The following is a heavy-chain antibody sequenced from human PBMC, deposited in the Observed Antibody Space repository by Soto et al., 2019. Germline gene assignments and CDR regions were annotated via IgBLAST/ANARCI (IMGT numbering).Heavy chain of an antibody. CDR2: INNRGDDI. Sequence: QLQLVESGGGLVKPGGSLRLSCAASGFTFNDFYMIWFRQAPGRGLEWLAYINNRGDDIYYADSVRGRFTISRDNGKNSLYLQMNSLRADDTAVYYCAKGTYYYGSAPYHFDYWGQVTLVTVSS. J-gene: IGHJ4*02. CDR3: AKGTYYYGSAPYHFDY. V-gene: IGHV3-11*01. CDR1: GFTFNDFY. D-gene: IGHD3-10*01.